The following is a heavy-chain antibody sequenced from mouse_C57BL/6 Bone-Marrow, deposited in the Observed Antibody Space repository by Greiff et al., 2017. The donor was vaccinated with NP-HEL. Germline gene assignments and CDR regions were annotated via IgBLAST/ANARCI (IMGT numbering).Heavy chain of an antibody. CDR2: ISSGGDYI. V-gene: IGHV5-9-1*02. D-gene: IGHD1-1*01. Sequence: EVHLVESGEGLVKPGGSLKLSCAASGFTFSSYAMSWVRQTPEKRLEWVAYISSGGDYIYYADTVKGRFTISRDNARNTLYLQMSSLKSEDTAMYYCTRDRGLLLRYYWYCDVWGTGTTVTVSS. CDR1: GFTFSSYA. CDR3: TRDRGLLLRYYWYCDV. J-gene: IGHJ1*03.